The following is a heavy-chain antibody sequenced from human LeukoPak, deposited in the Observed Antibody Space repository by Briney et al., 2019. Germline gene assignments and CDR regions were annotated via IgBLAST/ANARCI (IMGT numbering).Heavy chain of an antibody. D-gene: IGHD3/OR15-3a*01. CDR2: IYYSGNT. CDR3: ARQTGSGLFILP. V-gene: IGHV4-38-2*02. Sequence: SETLSLTCTVSGYSISSDYYWGWIRQPPGKGLEWIGSIYYSGNTYYNASLKSQVSISIDTSKNQFSLKLTSVTAADTAVYYCARQTGSGLFILPGGQGTLVTVSS. J-gene: IGHJ4*02. CDR1: GYSISSDYY.